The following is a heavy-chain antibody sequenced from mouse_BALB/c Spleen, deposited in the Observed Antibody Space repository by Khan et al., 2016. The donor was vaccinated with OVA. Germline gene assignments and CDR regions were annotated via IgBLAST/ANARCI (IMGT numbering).Heavy chain of an antibody. Sequence: EVELVESGPGLVKPSQSLSLTCTVTGYSITSDYAWNWIRQFPGNKLEWMGYISYSGSNKYNPSLKSRISITRDTSKNQFFLQLNSVTTEDTATYYCARDGSRYNYAMDYWGQGTSVTVSS. CDR2: ISYSGSN. CDR3: ARDGSRYNYAMDY. CDR1: GYSITSDYA. V-gene: IGHV3-2*02. J-gene: IGHJ4*01. D-gene: IGHD2-3*01.